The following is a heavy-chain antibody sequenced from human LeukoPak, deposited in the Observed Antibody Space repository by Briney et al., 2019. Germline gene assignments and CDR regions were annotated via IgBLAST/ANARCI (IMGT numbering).Heavy chain of an antibody. CDR2: IYSGGAT. D-gene: IGHD3-22*01. CDR3: ARERDSSGYILAY. Sequence: GGSLRLSCAASGFTVSSKYMSWVRRAPGKRLEWVSVIYSGGATYYADSVKGRFTVSRDNSKNTVYLQMNSLRAEDTAIYYCARERDSSGYILAYWGQGTLVTVSS. CDR1: GFTVSSKY. J-gene: IGHJ4*02. V-gene: IGHV3-53*01.